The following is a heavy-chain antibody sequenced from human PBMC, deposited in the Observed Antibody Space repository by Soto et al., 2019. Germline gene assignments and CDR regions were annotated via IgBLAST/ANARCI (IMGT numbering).Heavy chain of an antibody. CDR3: ARGDFWSGLDY. D-gene: IGHD3-3*01. V-gene: IGHV3-30-3*01. CDR1: GFTFSSYA. CDR2: ISYDGSNK. Sequence: PGGSLRLSCAASGFTFSSYAMHWVRRAPGKGLEWVAVISYDGSNKYYADSVKGRFTISRDNSKNTLYLQMNSLRAEDTAMYYCARGDFWSGLDYWGQGTLVTVSS. J-gene: IGHJ4*02.